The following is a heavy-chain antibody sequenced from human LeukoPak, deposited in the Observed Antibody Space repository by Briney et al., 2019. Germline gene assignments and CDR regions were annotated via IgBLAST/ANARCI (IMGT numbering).Heavy chain of an antibody. CDR3: ARGANWGSPDY. CDR2: IYFGGST. Sequence: KASETLSLTCTVSGGSISGYYWSWIRQPAGKGLEWIGRIYFGGSTNYNPSLKSRVTMSVDTSKNLFSLRLSSVTAADTAVYYCARGANWGSPDYWGQGTLVTVSS. CDR1: GGSISGYY. V-gene: IGHV4-4*07. D-gene: IGHD7-27*01. J-gene: IGHJ4*02.